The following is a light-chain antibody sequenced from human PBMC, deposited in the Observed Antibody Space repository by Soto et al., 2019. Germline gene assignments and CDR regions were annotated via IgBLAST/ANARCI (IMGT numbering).Light chain of an antibody. Sequence: DVQLTQSPSSLSASVGDRVTITCRASEGIDWFLAWYQQKPGRGPELLIYRASILQSGVPSRFSGSGSGTEFSLTISGLQPEDVATYFCQKYMRPPWTFGQGTKVEMK. V-gene: IGKV1-27*01. CDR1: EGIDWF. CDR3: QKYMRPPWT. CDR2: RAS. J-gene: IGKJ1*01.